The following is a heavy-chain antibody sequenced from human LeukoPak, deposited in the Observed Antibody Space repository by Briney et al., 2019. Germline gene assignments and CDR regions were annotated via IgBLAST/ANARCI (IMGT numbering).Heavy chain of an antibody. CDR2: ISGSGGAT. J-gene: IGHJ4*02. V-gene: IGHV3-23*01. Sequence: GGSLRLSCAASGFTFSSYAMSWVRQAPGKGLEWVSGISGSGGATYYADSVKGRFTISRDDPHNTLYLQMNSLRAEDTAVYSCARGGVDYYGSGTYYLMYYFDYWGQGALVTVSS. D-gene: IGHD3-10*01. CDR3: ARGGVDYYGSGTYYLMYYFDY. CDR1: GFTFSSYA.